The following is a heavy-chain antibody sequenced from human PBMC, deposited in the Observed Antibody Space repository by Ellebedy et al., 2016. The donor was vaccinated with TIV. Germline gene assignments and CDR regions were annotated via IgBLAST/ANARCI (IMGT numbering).Heavy chain of an antibody. J-gene: IGHJ4*02. V-gene: IGHV1-3*04. Sequence: AASVKVSCKASGYTFTNFGLHWVRQAPGQRLEWMGWINTVTGNTRYSEKFQGRVTITRDTSASTVYMDLSSLRSEDRGVYYCARARYSGDDYGRFDYWGQGTLVTVSS. D-gene: IGHD5-12*01. CDR1: GYTFTNFG. CDR3: ARARYSGDDYGRFDY. CDR2: INTVTGNT.